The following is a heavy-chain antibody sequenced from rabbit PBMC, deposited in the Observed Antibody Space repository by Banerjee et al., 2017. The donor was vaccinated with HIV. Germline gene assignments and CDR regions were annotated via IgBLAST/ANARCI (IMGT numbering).Heavy chain of an antibody. CDR3: ARDLAGVIGWNFGL. CDR1: GFAFNNYG. D-gene: IGHD4-1*01. CDR2: INTVSVST. Sequence: QSLEESGGDLVKPGASLTLTCTASGFAFNNYGGSWVRQAPGKGLEWIGYINTVSVSTDYASWAKGRFTISRTSSTTVTLQMTSLTAADTATYFCARDLAGVIGWNFGLWGQGTLVTVS. J-gene: IGHJ3*01. V-gene: IGHV1S40*01.